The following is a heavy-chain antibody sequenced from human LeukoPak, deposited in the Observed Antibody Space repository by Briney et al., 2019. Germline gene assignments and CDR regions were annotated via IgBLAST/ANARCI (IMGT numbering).Heavy chain of an antibody. J-gene: IGHJ4*02. Sequence: SETLSLTCAVYGGSFSGYYWSWIRQPPGKGLEWIGEINHSGSTNYNPSLKSRVTISVNTSKNQFSLKLSSVTAADTAVYYCARGAPITTFVSQILEVFDYWGQGTLVTVSS. D-gene: IGHD3-3*01. CDR3: ARGAPITTFVSQILEVFDY. V-gene: IGHV4-34*01. CDR1: GGSFSGYY. CDR2: INHSGST.